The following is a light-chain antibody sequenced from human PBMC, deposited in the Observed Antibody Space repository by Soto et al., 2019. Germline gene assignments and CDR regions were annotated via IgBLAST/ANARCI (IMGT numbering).Light chain of an antibody. J-gene: IGKJ4*01. CDR1: QSISSNY. V-gene: IGKV3-20*01. CDR2: GAS. Sequence: EVVLTQSPGTLSLSPGERAALSCKASQSISSNYLAWFQQKPGQAPRLLIYGASSRATGIPDRFSGSGSGTDFTLTISRLEPEDFAVYFCQQYGSPPFTFGGGTEVEIK. CDR3: QQYGSPPFT.